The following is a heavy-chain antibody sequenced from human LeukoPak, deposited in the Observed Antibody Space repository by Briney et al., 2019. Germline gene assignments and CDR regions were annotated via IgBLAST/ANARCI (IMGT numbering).Heavy chain of an antibody. Sequence: GGSLRLSCAASAFTFSNYAMSWVRQAPGKGLEWVSGTSGSGGSTYYADSIKGRFTISRDNSKNTLYLQMNSLRAEDTARYYCARLFYDILTGFDNWGQGALVTVSS. J-gene: IGHJ4*02. CDR2: TSGSGGST. V-gene: IGHV3-23*01. CDR1: AFTFSNYA. D-gene: IGHD3-9*01. CDR3: ARLFYDILTGFDN.